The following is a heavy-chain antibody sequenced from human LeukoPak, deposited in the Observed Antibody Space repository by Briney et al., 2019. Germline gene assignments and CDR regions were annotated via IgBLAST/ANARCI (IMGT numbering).Heavy chain of an antibody. V-gene: IGHV1-69*13. Sequence: ASVKVSCKASGGTFSSYAISWVRQAPGQGLEWMGGIIPIFGTANYARKFQGRVTITADESTSTAYMELSSLRSEDTAVYYCARGGSSTLSWFDPWGQGTLVTVSS. J-gene: IGHJ5*02. CDR3: ARGGSSTLSWFDP. CDR2: IIPIFGTA. D-gene: IGHD2-2*01. CDR1: GGTFSSYA.